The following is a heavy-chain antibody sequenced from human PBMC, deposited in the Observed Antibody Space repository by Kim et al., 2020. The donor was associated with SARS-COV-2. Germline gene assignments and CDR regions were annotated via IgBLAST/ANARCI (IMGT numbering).Heavy chain of an antibody. CDR1: GYTFTSYA. V-gene: IGHV1-3*01. CDR2: INAGNGNT. Sequence: ASVKVSCKASGYTFTSYAMHWVRQAPGQRLEWMGWINAGNGNTKYSQKFQGRVTITRDTSASTAYMELSSLRSEDTAVYYCARWADYDILTGYCDYWGQGTLVTVSS. J-gene: IGHJ4*02. CDR3: ARWADYDILTGYCDY. D-gene: IGHD3-9*01.